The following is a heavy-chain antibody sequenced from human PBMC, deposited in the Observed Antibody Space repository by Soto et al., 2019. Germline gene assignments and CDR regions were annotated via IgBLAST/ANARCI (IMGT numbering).Heavy chain of an antibody. CDR2: ISDDSGET. J-gene: IGHJ5*02. V-gene: IGHV1-18*04. D-gene: IGHD6-13*01. Sequence: QPQLVQSGPEVKRPGASVRVSCKASGYTFTSYGTTWVRQAPGQGLEWMGWISDDSGETDYAQNFRGRLTMTTDVSTTTAYMELRSLRSDDTAVYYCARAYSSTWAKSWFDPWGQGTLVTVSS. CDR1: GYTFTSYG. CDR3: ARAYSSTWAKSWFDP.